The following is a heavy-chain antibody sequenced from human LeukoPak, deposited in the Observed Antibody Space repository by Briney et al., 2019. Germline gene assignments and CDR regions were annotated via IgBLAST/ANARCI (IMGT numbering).Heavy chain of an antibody. CDR3: AKDPGYDSSGYYYVDPYYFDY. V-gene: IGHV3-30*02. D-gene: IGHD3-22*01. CDR1: GFTFSSYG. J-gene: IGHJ4*02. CDR2: IRYDGSNK. Sequence: GGSLRLSCAASGFTFSSYGMHWVRQAPGKGLEWVAFIRYDGSNKYYADSVKGRFTISRDNSKNTLYLQMNSLRAEDTAVYYCAKDPGYDSSGYYYVDPYYFDYWGQGTLVTVSS.